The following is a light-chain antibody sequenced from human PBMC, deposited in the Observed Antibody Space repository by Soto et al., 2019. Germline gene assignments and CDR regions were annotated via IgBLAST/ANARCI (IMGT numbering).Light chain of an antibody. CDR1: QRIGGT. Sequence: MRQSPATLSASQGEGATLSCRASQRIGGTLAWYQHKPGQTPRLLIYDTSTMATGVPTRFSGSGSGAEFTLTINSLQPEDVAVYYCQPYNNWPLTFGGGTKVDI. CDR3: QPYNNWPLT. V-gene: IGKV3-15*01. J-gene: IGKJ4*01. CDR2: DTS.